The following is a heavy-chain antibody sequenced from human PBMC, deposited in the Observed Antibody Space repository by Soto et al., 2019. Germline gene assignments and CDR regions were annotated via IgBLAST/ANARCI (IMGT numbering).Heavy chain of an antibody. CDR3: AHRVLRTVFGLVTTTAIAFDF. V-gene: IGHV2-5*02. Sequence: QITLNESGPTQVKPRQTLTLTCTFSGFSLTTSGVGVGWIRQSPGKAPEWLALIYWDDDKRYSPSLKSRLTITKDTSKNQVVRTMADLDPADTATYYCAHRVLRTVFGLVTTTAIAFDFWGQGTPVAVSS. CDR2: IYWDDDK. CDR1: GFSLTTSGVG. J-gene: IGHJ4*02. D-gene: IGHD3-3*01.